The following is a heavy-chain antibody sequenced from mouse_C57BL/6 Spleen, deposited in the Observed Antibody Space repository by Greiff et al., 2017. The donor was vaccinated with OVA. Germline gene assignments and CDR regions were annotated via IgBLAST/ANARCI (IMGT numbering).Heavy chain of an antibody. CDR1: GFTFSSYA. J-gene: IGHJ2*01. CDR2: ISDGGSYT. Sequence: EVKLVESGGGLVKPGGSLKLSCADSGFTFSSYAMSWVRQTPEKRLEWVATISDGGSYTYYPDNVKGRFTISRDNAKNNLYLQMSHLKSEDTAMYYCARDSGSSYEYFDYWGQGTTLTVSS. CDR3: ARDSGSSYEYFDY. V-gene: IGHV5-4*01. D-gene: IGHD1-1*01.